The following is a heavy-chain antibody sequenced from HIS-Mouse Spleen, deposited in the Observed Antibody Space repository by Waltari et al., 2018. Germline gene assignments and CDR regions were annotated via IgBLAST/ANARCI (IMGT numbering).Heavy chain of an antibody. CDR2: IYYSGST. V-gene: IGHV4-39*07. Sequence: QLQLQESGPGLVKPSETLSLTCTVSGGSISSSSYYWGWSRQPPGKGLEWIGSIYYSGSTYYNPSLKSRVTISVDTSKNQFSLKLSSVTAADTAVYYCARISSYVGTTDYWGQGTLVTVSS. D-gene: IGHD1-7*01. J-gene: IGHJ4*02. CDR1: GGSISSSSYY. CDR3: ARISSYVGTTDY.